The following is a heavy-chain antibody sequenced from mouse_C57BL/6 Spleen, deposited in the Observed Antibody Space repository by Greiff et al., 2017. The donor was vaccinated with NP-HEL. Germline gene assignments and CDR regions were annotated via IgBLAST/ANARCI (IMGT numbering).Heavy chain of an antibody. Sequence: QVQLKQSGAELARPGASVKMSCKASGYTFTSYTMHWVKQRPGQGLEWIGYINPSSGYTKYNQKFKDKATLTADKSSSTAYMQLSSLTSEDSAVYYCAAMVTTSYYAMDYWGQGTSVNVSS. V-gene: IGHV1-4*01. J-gene: IGHJ4*01. CDR2: INPSSGYT. D-gene: IGHD2-2*01. CDR1: GYTFTSYT. CDR3: AAMVTTSYYAMDY.